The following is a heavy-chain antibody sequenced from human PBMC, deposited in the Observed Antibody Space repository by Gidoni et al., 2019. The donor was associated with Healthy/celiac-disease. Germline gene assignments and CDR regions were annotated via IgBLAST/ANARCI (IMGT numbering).Heavy chain of an antibody. CDR1: GFTVSSNY. J-gene: IGHJ4*02. V-gene: IGHV3-53*01. CDR3: ARDRGEEY. Sequence: EVQQVASGGGVIQPGGSRRLPGAAPGFTVSSNYLSWVRQARGKGLEWVSVIYSVGSTYYADSVKGRFTISRDNSKNTLYLQMNSLRAEDTAVYYCARDRGEEYWGQGTLVTVSS. CDR2: IYSVGST.